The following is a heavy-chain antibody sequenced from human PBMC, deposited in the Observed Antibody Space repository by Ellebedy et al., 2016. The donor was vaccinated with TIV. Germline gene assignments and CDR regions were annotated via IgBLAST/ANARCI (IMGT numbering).Heavy chain of an antibody. CDR3: ARDFRGVYRGMDV. Sequence: MPSETLSLTCTVSGASISTFSDFWGWIRQPPGKGLEWIGSLYYSGSTYYNPSLKSRVTISLNTSKNQFSLRLTSVTAADTAVYYCARDFRGVYRGMDVWGQGTTVTVSS. CDR2: LYYSGST. D-gene: IGHD2/OR15-2a*01. CDR1: GASISTFSDF. J-gene: IGHJ6*02. V-gene: IGHV4-39*07.